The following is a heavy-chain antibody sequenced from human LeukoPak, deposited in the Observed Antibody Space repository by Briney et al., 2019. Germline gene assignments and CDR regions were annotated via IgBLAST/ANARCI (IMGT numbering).Heavy chain of an antibody. V-gene: IGHV1-2*02. CDR2: INPNSGGT. Sequence: GASVKVSCKASGYTFTGYYTHWVRQAPGQGLEWMGWINPNSGGTNYAQKFQGRVTMTRDTSISTAYMELSRLRSDDTAVYYCARVKGWDSSGYYGNFDYWGQGTLVTVSS. CDR1: GYTFTGYY. J-gene: IGHJ4*02. CDR3: ARVKGWDSSGYYGNFDY. D-gene: IGHD3-22*01.